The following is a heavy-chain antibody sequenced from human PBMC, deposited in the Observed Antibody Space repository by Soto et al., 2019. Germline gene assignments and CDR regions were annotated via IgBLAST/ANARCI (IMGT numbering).Heavy chain of an antibody. CDR3: ARDLAITVPAPMGY. Sequence: QVQLVQSGAEVKKAGSSVRVSCKASGGTFSTYTISWVRQAPGQGLEWMGRIIPIVDRANYAQKFQGRVTITADKSTSTAYMALSSLRSDDTAVYYCARDLAITVPAPMGYWGQGTVVTVSS. D-gene: IGHD2-2*01. J-gene: IGHJ4*02. V-gene: IGHV1-69*08. CDR1: GGTFSTYT. CDR2: IIPIVDRA.